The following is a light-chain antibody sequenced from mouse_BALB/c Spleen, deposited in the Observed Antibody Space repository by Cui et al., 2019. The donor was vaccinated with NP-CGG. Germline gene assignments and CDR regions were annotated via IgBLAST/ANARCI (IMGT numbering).Light chain of an antibody. V-gene: IGLV1*01. CDR3: ALWYSNHWV. CDR1: TGAVKTNNY. CDR2: GTN. J-gene: IGLJ1*01. Sequence: QVFLTKLSALTTSPGATVTLTCRSSTGAVKTNNYANWVQEKPDHLFTGLIGGTNNRAPGVPARFSGSLIGDKAALTITGAQTEDEAIYFCALWYSNHWVFGGGTKLTVL.